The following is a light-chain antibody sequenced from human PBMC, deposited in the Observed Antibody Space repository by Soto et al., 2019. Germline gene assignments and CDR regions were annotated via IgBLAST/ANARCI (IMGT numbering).Light chain of an antibody. V-gene: IGLV2-23*01. CDR3: CARADTITVL. Sequence: QSVLTQPASVSGSPGQSIIISCTGTSRDVGDYNLFSWYQQYPDKAPKLMIYEGTKRPSGVSNRFSGSKSGNTASLTISGLQAEDEADYYCCARADTITVLLGGGTKVTVL. CDR2: EGT. J-gene: IGLJ2*01. CDR1: SRDVGDYNL.